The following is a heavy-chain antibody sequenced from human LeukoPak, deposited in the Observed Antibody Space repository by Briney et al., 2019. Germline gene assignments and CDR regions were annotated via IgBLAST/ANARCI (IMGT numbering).Heavy chain of an antibody. V-gene: IGHV3-33*01. CDR3: ARDSDDWYFDL. CDR1: GFTFSSYG. J-gene: IGHJ2*01. Sequence: GGSLRLSCAASGFTFSSYGMHWVRQAPGKGLEGVAVIWYDGSNKYYADSVKGRFTISRDNSKNTLYLQMNSLRAEDTAVYYCARDSDDWYFDLWGRGTLVTVSS. CDR2: IWYDGSNK. D-gene: IGHD1-26*01.